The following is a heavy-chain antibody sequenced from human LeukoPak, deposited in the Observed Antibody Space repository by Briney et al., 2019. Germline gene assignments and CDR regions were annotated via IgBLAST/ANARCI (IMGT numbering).Heavy chain of an antibody. J-gene: IGHJ4*02. V-gene: IGHV4-30-2*01. CDR2: NYHSGST. D-gene: IGHD2-21*02. Sequence: TLSLTCALSRDSISRTGYSWSCIRHPPGKGLEWIGYNYHSGSTYYNTSLQSRATISVDMSKNQFSLKLCSVSAAETAVYYCAREYLVPEPLAYCGGDCLGGQGTLVTVYS. CDR3: AREYLVPEPLAYCGGDCL. CDR1: RDSISRTGYS.